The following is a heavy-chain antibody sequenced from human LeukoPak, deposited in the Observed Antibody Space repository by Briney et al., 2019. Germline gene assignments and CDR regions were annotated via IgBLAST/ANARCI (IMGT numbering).Heavy chain of an antibody. CDR1: GFTFSSYS. CDR2: ISSSSSYI. CDR3: ARVKAARQLGPFDY. J-gene: IGHJ4*02. D-gene: IGHD6-13*01. V-gene: IGHV3-21*04. Sequence: GGSLRLSCAASGFTFSSYSMNWVRQAPGKGLEWVSSISSSSSYIYYADSVKGRFTISRDNAKNSLYLQMNSLRAEDTALYYCARVKAARQLGPFDYWGQGTLVTVSS.